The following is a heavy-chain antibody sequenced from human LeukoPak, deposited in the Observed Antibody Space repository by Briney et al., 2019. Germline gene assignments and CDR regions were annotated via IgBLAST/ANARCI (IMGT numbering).Heavy chain of an antibody. D-gene: IGHD2-2*01. CDR2: MNPNKWNT. V-gene: IGHV1-8*01. Sequence: SVNVSCKASGYTFTRYDIKELRQATAQGGDGMGWMNPNKWNTRYAQKFQGRVSMTRNTSISTAYMELSSLRSEDTAVYYCATTYSGYCSSTSCFDYWGQGSLVTVSS. CDR3: ATTYSGYCSSTSCFDY. CDR1: GYTFTRYD. J-gene: IGHJ4*02.